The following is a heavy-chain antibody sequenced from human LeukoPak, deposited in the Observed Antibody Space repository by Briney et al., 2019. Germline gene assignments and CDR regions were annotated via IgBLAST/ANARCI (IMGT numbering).Heavy chain of an antibody. CDR2: ISYDGSNK. CDR3: AKATYYYDSSGYAHPESFDY. CDR1: GFTFSSYA. J-gene: IGHJ4*02. D-gene: IGHD3-22*01. V-gene: IGHV3-30-3*01. Sequence: PGGSLRLSCAASGFTFSSYAMHWVRQAPGKGLEWVAVISYDGSNKYYADSVKGRFTISRDNSKNTLYLQMNSLRAEDTAVYYCAKATYYYDSSGYAHPESFDYWGQGTLVTVSS.